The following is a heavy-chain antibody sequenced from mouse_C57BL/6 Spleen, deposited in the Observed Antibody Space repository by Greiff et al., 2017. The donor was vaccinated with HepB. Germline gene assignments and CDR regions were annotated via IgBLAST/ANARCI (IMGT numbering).Heavy chain of an antibody. J-gene: IGHJ3*01. Sequence: DVMLVESGGDLVKPGGSLKLSCAASGFTFSSYGMSWVRQTPDKRLEWVATISSGGSYTYYPDSVKGRFTISRDNAKNTLYLQMSSLKSEDTAMYYCARQDSNYVGAWFAYWGQGTLVTVSA. CDR3: ARQDSNYVGAWFAY. D-gene: IGHD2-5*01. CDR1: GFTFSSYG. CDR2: ISSGGSYT. V-gene: IGHV5-6*02.